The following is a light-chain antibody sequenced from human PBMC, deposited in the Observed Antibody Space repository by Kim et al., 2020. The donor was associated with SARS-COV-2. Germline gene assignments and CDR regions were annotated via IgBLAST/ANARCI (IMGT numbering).Light chain of an antibody. CDR1: QCVSRC. Sequence: TLCPEDTAPLSCRASQCVSRCLAWDQQRPGPAARLLSYDASNRAAGIPARFSCSWSGTDFTHTISSLEPEDFAVYYCLQRSNWLTFGGGTEGEI. CDR3: LQRSNWLT. V-gene: IGKV3-11*01. J-gene: IGKJ4*01. CDR2: DAS.